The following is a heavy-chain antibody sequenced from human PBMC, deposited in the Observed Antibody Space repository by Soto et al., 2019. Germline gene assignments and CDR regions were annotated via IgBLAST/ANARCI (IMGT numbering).Heavy chain of an antibody. CDR1: GGSISSGGYY. CDR2: IYYSGST. J-gene: IGHJ4*02. V-gene: IGHV4-31*03. Sequence: LSLTCTVSGGSISSGGYYWSWIRQHPGKGLEWIGYIYYSGSTYYNPSLKSRVTISVDTSKNQFSLKLSSVTAADTAVYYCARVSFDAISKGGFDYWGQGTLVTVSS. CDR3: ARVSFDAISKGGFDY. D-gene: IGHD3-3*01.